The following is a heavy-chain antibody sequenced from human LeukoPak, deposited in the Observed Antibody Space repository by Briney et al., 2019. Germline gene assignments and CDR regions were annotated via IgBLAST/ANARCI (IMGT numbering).Heavy chain of an antibody. Sequence: GGSLRLSCAASGFTFSSYWMHWVRQAPGKGLVWVSRINSHGSSTNYADSVKGRFTISRDNAKNSLYLQMNSLRAEDTAVYYCARDRVGYCSSTSCHLFDYWGQGTLVTVSS. V-gene: IGHV3-74*01. D-gene: IGHD2-2*01. CDR1: GFTFSSYW. CDR2: INSHGSST. CDR3: ARDRVGYCSSTSCHLFDY. J-gene: IGHJ4*02.